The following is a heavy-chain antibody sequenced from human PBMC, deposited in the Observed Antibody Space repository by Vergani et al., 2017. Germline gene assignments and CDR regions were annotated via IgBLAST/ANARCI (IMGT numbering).Heavy chain of an antibody. Sequence: QVQLQESGPGVVKPSQTLSLTCAVSGGSISSGDHCWTWIRQRPGKGLEWLGYIFYSGTTYDNPSLRSRLTISVDTSQNQFSLKLRSVTAADTAVYYYARGGTQVPATADFYYMVVWGEGSTVVVSS. V-gene: IGHV4-31*11. D-gene: IGHD2-15*01. J-gene: IGHJ6*03. CDR2: IFYSGTT. CDR1: GGSISSGDHC. CDR3: ARGGTQVPATADFYYMVV.